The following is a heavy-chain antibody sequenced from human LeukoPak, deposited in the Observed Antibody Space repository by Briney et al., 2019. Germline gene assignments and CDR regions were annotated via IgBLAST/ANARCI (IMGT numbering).Heavy chain of an antibody. CDR3: ARDLRGNVHFDY. CDR2: ITTYNDKA. CDR1: GYTFAAYG. J-gene: IGHJ4*02. V-gene: IGHV1-18*01. D-gene: IGHD1-1*01. Sequence: GASVKVSCKTSGYTFAAYGINWVRQAPGQGLEWMGRITTYNDKANYAQKFQGRVTLTTDTSTNTAFMEPRSLRPDDTAIYFCARDLRGNVHFDYWGQGTLVTVSS.